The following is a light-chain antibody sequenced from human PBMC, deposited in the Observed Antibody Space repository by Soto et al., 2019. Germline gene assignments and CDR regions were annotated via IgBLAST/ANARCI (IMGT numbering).Light chain of an antibody. Sequence: PGERVTLSCRASQSVSSSYLTWDQQKPGQAPRLLIYGASTRATSIPARFSGSGSGTDFTLTISSLQPEDFAVYYCQQDYNSLTFGGGTKVEIK. V-gene: IGKV3D-7*01. CDR1: QSVSSSY. CDR3: QQDYNSLT. CDR2: GAS. J-gene: IGKJ4*01.